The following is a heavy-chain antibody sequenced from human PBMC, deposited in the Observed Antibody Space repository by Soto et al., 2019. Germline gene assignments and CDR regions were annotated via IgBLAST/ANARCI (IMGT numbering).Heavy chain of an antibody. D-gene: IGHD6-19*01. CDR1: GLTLSGSP. J-gene: IGHJ5*02. CDR2: IRSKADNYAT. CDR3: NMAASHDVAGP. Sequence: EVQLVGSGGGLVQPGGSLQLSCVVSGLTLSGSPIYWVRRASGKGLEWVGRIRSKADNYATTYAASVKGRFTISRDDSKNTAYLQMDSLKTEDTAVYYCNMAASHDVAGPWGQGTLVTVSS. V-gene: IGHV3-73*01.